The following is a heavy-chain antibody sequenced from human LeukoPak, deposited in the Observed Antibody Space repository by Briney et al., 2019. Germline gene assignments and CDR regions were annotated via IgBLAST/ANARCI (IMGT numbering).Heavy chain of an antibody. D-gene: IGHD1-26*01. Sequence: ASVKVSCKASGYTFTSYGISWVRQAPGQGLEWMGWISAYNGNTNYAQKLQGRVTMTTDTSTSTAYMELRSLRSEDTAVYYCAREIGREPQGGGAFDIWGQGTMVTVSS. J-gene: IGHJ3*02. CDR2: ISAYNGNT. CDR1: GYTFTSYG. CDR3: AREIGREPQGGGAFDI. V-gene: IGHV1-18*01.